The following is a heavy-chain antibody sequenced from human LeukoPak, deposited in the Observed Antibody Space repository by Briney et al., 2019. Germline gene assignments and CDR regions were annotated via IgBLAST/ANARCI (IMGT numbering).Heavy chain of an antibody. CDR2: INRDGSST. CDR1: GFTISSYW. CDR3: AGNGPDYGSGSYVDL. J-gene: IGHJ1*01. Sequence: VGSLRLSCAASGFTISSYWMHWVRQAPGKGLVWVSHINRDGSSTRYADSVKGPFTISRDNAKNTLYLQMNSLRAEDTAVYYCAGNGPDYGSGSYVDLWGQSTLVPDSS. V-gene: IGHV3-74*01. D-gene: IGHD3-10*01.